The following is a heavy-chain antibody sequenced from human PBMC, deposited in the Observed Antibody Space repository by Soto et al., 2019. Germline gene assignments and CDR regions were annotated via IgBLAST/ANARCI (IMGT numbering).Heavy chain of an antibody. V-gene: IGHV1-8*01. J-gene: IGHJ5*02. Sequence: GASVKVSCKASGYTFTSYDINWVRQATGQGLEWMGWMNPNSGNTGYAQKFQGRVTMTRNTSISTAYMELSSLRSEDTAVYYCARLRRGCSSTSCYRFDPWGQGTLVTVSS. CDR3: ARLRRGCSSTSCYRFDP. CDR1: GYTFTSYD. CDR2: MNPNSGNT. D-gene: IGHD2-2*02.